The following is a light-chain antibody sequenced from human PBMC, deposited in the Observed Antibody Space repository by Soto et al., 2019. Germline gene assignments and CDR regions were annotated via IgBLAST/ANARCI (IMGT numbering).Light chain of an antibody. J-gene: IGLJ1*01. CDR1: SSNIGAGYD. V-gene: IGLV1-40*01. Sequence: QSVLTQPPSVSGAPGQRVTISCTGSSSNIGAGYDVHWYQQLPGTAPKLLIYGNSNRPSGVPDRFSGSKSGTSASLAITGLKAEDEADYYCQSYDSSLSVLYVFGPGTKLTVL. CDR2: GNS. CDR3: QSYDSSLSVLYV.